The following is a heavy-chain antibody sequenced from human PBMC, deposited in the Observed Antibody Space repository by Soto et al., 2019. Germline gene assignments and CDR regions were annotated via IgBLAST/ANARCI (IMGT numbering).Heavy chain of an antibody. CDR1: GHTLSELS. J-gene: IGHJ4*02. CDR3: GKVSTYYYDSTFDY. Sequence: SCKVFGHTLSELSMHWVRQAPGKGLEWVAIISYDGNYKHHADSVKGRFTISRDNSKNTLYLQMNSLRAEDTAVYYCGKVSTYYYDSTFDYWGQGTLVTVSS. V-gene: IGHV3-30*18. D-gene: IGHD3-22*01. CDR2: ISYDGNYK.